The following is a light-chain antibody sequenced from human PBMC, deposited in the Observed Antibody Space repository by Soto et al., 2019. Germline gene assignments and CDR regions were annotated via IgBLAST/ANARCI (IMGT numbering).Light chain of an antibody. CDR2: GAF. CDR1: QSVSSN. J-gene: IGKJ1*01. Sequence: EIVMTQSPATLSVSPGERATLSCRASQSVSSNLAWYQQKPGQAPMLLIYGAFTRATGIPARFSGSGSGTEFTLTISSLQSEDFAVYYCQQYNNWPRTFGQGTKVEIK. V-gene: IGKV3-15*01. CDR3: QQYNNWPRT.